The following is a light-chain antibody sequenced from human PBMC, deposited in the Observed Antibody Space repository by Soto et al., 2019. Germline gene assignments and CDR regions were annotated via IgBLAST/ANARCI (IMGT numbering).Light chain of an antibody. Sequence: EIVLTQSPATLPLSPWERASLSFTASQSVSSNLAWYQQKPGQAPRLLIYGASTRATGIPARFSGSGSGTEFTLTISSLQSEDFAVYYCQQYNNWPPLTFGGGTKVDIK. CDR2: GAS. J-gene: IGKJ4*01. CDR3: QQYNNWPPLT. CDR1: QSVSSN. V-gene: IGKV3-15*01.